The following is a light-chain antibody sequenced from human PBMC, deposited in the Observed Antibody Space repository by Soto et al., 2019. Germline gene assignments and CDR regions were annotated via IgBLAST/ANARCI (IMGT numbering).Light chain of an antibody. CDR2: GAS. Sequence: IVLTQSPGTLSVSPGERTTLSCRASQSISRYLAWYKQKPGQGPRLLIYGASSRATGTPDRFSGSGSGTDFTLTINRLEPEDFALYYCQQYGSSPPTFGQGTKVDI. J-gene: IGKJ1*01. V-gene: IGKV3-20*01. CDR1: QSISRY. CDR3: QQYGSSPPT.